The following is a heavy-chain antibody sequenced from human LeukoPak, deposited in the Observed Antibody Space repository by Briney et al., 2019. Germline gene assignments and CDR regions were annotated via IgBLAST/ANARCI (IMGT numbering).Heavy chain of an antibody. V-gene: IGHV3-21*01. CDR1: GFTFSSYS. J-gene: IGHJ4*02. Sequence: GGSLRLSCAASGFTFSSYSMTWVRQAPGKGLEWVSSISSSSSYIYYADSVKGRFTISRDNAKNSLYLQMNSLRAEDTAVYYCACNVNYDSSGYGNWGQGTLVTVSS. CDR3: ACNVNYDSSGYGN. CDR2: ISSSSSYI. D-gene: IGHD3-22*01.